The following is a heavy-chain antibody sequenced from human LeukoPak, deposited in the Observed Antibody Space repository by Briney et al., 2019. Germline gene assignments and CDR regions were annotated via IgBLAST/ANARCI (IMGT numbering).Heavy chain of an antibody. J-gene: IGHJ4*02. D-gene: IGHD3-22*01. CDR1: GFIFGDYS. CDR3: ATTPSTYYYDSSGPSGY. V-gene: IGHV3-48*03. Sequence: PGGSLRLSCTGSGFIFGDYSMSWVRQAPGKGLEWVSYISSSGSTIYYADSVKGRFTISRDNAKNSLYLQMNSLRAEDTAVYYCATTPSTYYYDSSGPSGYWGQGTLVTVSS. CDR2: ISSSGSTI.